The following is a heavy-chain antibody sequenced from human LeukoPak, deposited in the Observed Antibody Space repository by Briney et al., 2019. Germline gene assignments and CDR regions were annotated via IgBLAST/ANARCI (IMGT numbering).Heavy chain of an antibody. CDR1: GYTLTELS. D-gene: IGHD3-10*01. CDR3: ATGRGTMVRGVITPYYFDY. Sequence: ASVKVSCKVSGYTLTELSMHWVRQAPGQGLEWLGGFDPEDGETIYAQKFQGRVTMTEDTSTDTAYMELSGLRSEDTAVYYCATGRGTMVRGVITPYYFDYWGQGALVTVSS. J-gene: IGHJ4*02. CDR2: FDPEDGET. V-gene: IGHV1-24*01.